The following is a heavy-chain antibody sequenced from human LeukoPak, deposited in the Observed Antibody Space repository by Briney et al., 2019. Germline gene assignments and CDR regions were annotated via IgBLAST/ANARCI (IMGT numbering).Heavy chain of an antibody. CDR2: ISYEGKNK. V-gene: IGHV3-30*04. D-gene: IGHD2-8*02. Sequence: PGGSLRLSCAASGFNFSNYAMHWVRQAPGKGLEWVAVISYEGKNKYYADSVRGRFTISRDNSKSTLSLQMNSLRAEDTAIYYCATYRQVLLPFESWGQGTLVTVSS. CDR3: ATYRQVLLPFES. J-gene: IGHJ4*02. CDR1: GFNFSNYA.